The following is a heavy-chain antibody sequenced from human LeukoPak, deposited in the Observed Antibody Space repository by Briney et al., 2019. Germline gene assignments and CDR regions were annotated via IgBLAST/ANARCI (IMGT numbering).Heavy chain of an antibody. D-gene: IGHD3-16*01. CDR2: VSVDSYND. CDR3: VKGSLGDNHYYFGLDV. J-gene: IGHJ6*02. CDR1: GFTFTNYG. Sequence: PGGSLRLSCAAPGFTFTNYGMHWVRQAPGKGREWGGVVSVDSYNDYYGDSATGRFTISRDNSKDTVDLERNNLRPEDTALYFCVKGSLGDNHYYFGLDVWGPGTTVIVAS. V-gene: IGHV3-30*18.